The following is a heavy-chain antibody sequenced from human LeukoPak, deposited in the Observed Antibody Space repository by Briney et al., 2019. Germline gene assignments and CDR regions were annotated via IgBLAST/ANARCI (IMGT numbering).Heavy chain of an antibody. J-gene: IGHJ6*02. CDR1: GFTFSSYA. D-gene: IGHD3-22*01. Sequence: GGSLRLSCAASGFTFSSYAMSWVRQAPGKGLEWVSAISGSGGSTYYADSVKGRFTISRDNSKNTLYLQMNSLRAEDTAVYYCARPYYYDSSGYSYYYGMDVWGQGTTVTVSS. CDR3: ARPYYYDSSGYSYYYGMDV. CDR2: ISGSGGST. V-gene: IGHV3-23*01.